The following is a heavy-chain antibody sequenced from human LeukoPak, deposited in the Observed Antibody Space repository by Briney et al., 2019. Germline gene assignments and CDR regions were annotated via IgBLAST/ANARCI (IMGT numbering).Heavy chain of an antibody. J-gene: IGHJ6*02. CDR2: ISSGGSTV. Sequence: PGGSLRLSCAASRFTFSSYDMTWVRQAPGGGLEWISYISSGGSTVHYADSVKGRFTISRDNAKNSLYLQMNSLRVEDTAIYYCAKDFPHWYEVPHGMDVWGQGTTVTV. D-gene: IGHD1-14*01. CDR1: RFTFSSYD. V-gene: IGHV3-48*03. CDR3: AKDFPHWYEVPHGMDV.